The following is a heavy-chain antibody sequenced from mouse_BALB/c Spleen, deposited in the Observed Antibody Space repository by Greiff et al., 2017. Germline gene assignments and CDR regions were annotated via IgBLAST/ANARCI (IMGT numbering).Heavy chain of an antibody. V-gene: IGHV2-9*02. CDR3: AREEYYGNYDAMDY. CDR1: GFSLTSYG. D-gene: IGHD2-1*01. Sequence: QVQLKESGPGLVAPSQSLSITCTVSGFSLTSYGVHWVRQPPGKGLEWLGVIWAGGSTNYNSALMSRLSISKDNSKSQVFLKMNSLQTDDTAMYYCAREEYYGNYDAMDYWGQGTSVTVSS. CDR2: IWAGGST. J-gene: IGHJ4*01.